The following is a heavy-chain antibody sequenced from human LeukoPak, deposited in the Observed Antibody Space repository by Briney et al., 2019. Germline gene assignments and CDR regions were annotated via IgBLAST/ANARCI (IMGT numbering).Heavy chain of an antibody. D-gene: IGHD2-2*01. Sequence: GGSLRLSCAATGFSVSSNYVSWVRQAPGKGLEWVSVIYSGGSTYYADSVKGRFTISRDNSKNTLYLEMNSLRSEDTAVYYCASILHYCSSTSCHNDAFDICGERTIVTVSS. CDR3: ASILHYCSSTSCHNDAFDI. CDR2: IYSGGST. V-gene: IGHV3-53*05. J-gene: IGHJ3*02. CDR1: GFSVSSNY.